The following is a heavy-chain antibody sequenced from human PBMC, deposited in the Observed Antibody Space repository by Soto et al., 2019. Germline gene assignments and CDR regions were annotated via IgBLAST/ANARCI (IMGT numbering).Heavy chain of an antibody. V-gene: IGHV1-46*01. J-gene: IGHJ1*01. CDR3: AREENCSGGTCYSEYFHR. Sequence: ASVKVSCKASGYLFTAYSMHWVRLAPGQGLEWMGVVNPSGGSTKYAQNFQGRVTMTRDTSTTTIYMELSSLRSDDTAIYYCAREENCSGGTCYSEYFHRWGQGTLVTISS. CDR1: GYLFTAYS. CDR2: VNPSGGST. D-gene: IGHD2-15*01.